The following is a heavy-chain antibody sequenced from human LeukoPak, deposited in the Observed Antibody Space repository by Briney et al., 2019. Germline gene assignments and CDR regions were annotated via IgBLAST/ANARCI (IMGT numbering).Heavy chain of an antibody. Sequence: ASVKVSCMASGGTFSSYAISWVRQAPGQGLEWMGIINPSGGSTSYAQKFQGRVTMTRDTSTSTVYMELSSLRSEDTAVYYCASHIRDGYNYFDYWGQGTLVTVSS. V-gene: IGHV1-46*01. J-gene: IGHJ4*02. CDR1: GGTFSSYA. CDR3: ASHIRDGYNYFDY. CDR2: INPSGGST. D-gene: IGHD5-24*01.